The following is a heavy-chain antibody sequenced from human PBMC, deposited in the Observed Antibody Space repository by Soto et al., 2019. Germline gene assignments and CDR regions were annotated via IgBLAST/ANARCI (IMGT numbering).Heavy chain of an antibody. J-gene: IGHJ4*02. CDR1: GYTFTSYY. CDR3: ARDRVVDTAMLMGDYYFYY. Sequence: QVQLVQSGAEVKKPGASVKVSCKASGYTFTSYYMHWVRQAPGQGLEWMGIINPSGGSTSYEQKFQGRVTMTRDTSTSTVYMELSSLRSEDTAVYYCARDRVVDTAMLMGDYYFYYWGQGTLVTVSS. D-gene: IGHD5-18*01. V-gene: IGHV1-46*01. CDR2: INPSGGST.